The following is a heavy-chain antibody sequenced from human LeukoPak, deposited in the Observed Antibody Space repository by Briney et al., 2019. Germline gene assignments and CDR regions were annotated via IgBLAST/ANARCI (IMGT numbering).Heavy chain of an antibody. CDR1: GGSISSYY. Sequence: SETLSLTCTVSGGSISSYYWSWIRQPPGKGLEWIGYIYYSGSTNYKPSLKSRVTISIDTSKNQFSLKLSSVTAADRAVYYCARGVKIEYSTSSRNWYFDLWGRGTLVTVSS. V-gene: IGHV4-59*08. CDR2: IYYSGST. J-gene: IGHJ2*01. CDR3: ARGVKIEYSTSSRNWYFDL. D-gene: IGHD6-6*01.